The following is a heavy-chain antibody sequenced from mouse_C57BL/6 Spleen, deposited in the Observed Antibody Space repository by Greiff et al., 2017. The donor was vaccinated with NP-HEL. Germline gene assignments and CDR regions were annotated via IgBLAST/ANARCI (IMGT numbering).Heavy chain of an antibody. Sequence: QVQLKQSGAELVKPGASVKISCKASGYAFSSYWMHWVKQRPGKGLEWIGQIYPGDGDTNYNGKFKGKATLTADKSSSTAYMQLRRLTSEDSAVYFCARGKLTDFDYWGQGTTLTVSS. V-gene: IGHV1-80*01. D-gene: IGHD4-1*01. CDR2: IYPGDGDT. CDR1: GYAFSSYW. CDR3: ARGKLTDFDY. J-gene: IGHJ2*01.